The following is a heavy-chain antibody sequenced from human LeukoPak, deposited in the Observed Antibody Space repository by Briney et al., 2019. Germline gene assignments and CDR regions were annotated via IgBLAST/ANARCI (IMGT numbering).Heavy chain of an antibody. V-gene: IGHV4-4*09. CDR2: IIASGRT. Sequence: YPSETLSLTCTVSGGSLSRYFWNWIRQPPGKGLEWIGYIIASGRTNYNPSLKSRAPIPATTSKKQSSLKLASWTPGTRRGYYFARHASTSIAAASPYEYWGQGALVTVAS. CDR1: GGSLSRYF. CDR3: ARHASTSIAAASPYEY. D-gene: IGHD6-13*01. J-gene: IGHJ4*02.